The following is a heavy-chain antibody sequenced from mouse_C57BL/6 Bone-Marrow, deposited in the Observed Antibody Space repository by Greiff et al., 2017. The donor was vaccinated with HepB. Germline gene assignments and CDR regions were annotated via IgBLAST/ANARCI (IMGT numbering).Heavy chain of an antibody. CDR2: IDPSDSYT. CDR1: GYTFTSYW. V-gene: IGHV1-50*01. D-gene: IGHD1-2*01. CDR3: ARSYGYYAMDY. J-gene: IGHJ4*01. Sequence: QVQLQQPGAELVKPGASVKLSCKASGYTFTSYWMQWVKQRPGQGLEWIGEIDPSDSYTNYNQKFKGKATLTVDTSSSTAYMQLSSLTSEDSAVYYCARSYGYYAMDYWGQGTSVTVSS.